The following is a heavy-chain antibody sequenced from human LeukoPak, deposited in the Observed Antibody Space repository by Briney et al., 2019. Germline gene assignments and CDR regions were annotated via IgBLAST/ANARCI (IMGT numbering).Heavy chain of an antibody. V-gene: IGHV4-59*13. D-gene: IGHD5-18*01. Sequence: SEPLSLTCSVSGGFFSSYYWSWIRQPPRKAVEWLGYNYYSGCIIYNPSLKSRVTLSLDTSKNQFSLKLSPVTAADTAVYYCARVYSYGSEKAFDIWGQGTMVTVSS. CDR2: NYYSGCI. CDR1: GGFFSSYY. CDR3: ARVYSYGSEKAFDI. J-gene: IGHJ3*02.